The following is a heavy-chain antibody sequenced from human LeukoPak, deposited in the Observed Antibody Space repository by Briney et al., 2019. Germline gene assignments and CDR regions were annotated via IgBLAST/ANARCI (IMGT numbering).Heavy chain of an antibody. CDR3: ARHLSGVTGYTYGRGIDY. CDR2: IKKDGRET. J-gene: IGHJ4*02. Sequence: PGGSLRLSCAASGFTFSSYWMSWVRQAPGKGLEWVAKIKKDGRETYCVDSVKGRFTISRDNAKTSLYLQMNSLRAEDTAVYYCARHLSGVTGYTYGRGIDYWGQGTLVTVSS. CDR1: GFTFSSYW. V-gene: IGHV3-7*01. D-gene: IGHD5-18*01.